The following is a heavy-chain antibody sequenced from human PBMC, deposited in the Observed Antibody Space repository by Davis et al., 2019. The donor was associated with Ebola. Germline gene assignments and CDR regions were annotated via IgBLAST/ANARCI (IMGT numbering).Heavy chain of an antibody. CDR2: IWYDGSNK. Sequence: GGSLRLSCAASGFTFSSYGMHWVRQAPGKGLEWVAVIWYDGSNKYYADSVKGRFTISRDNSKNTLYLQMNSLRAEDTAVYYCARDPGSSWYGGMSYYYYGMDVWGQGTTVTVSS. CDR3: ARDPGSSWYGGMSYYYYGMDV. CDR1: GFTFSSYG. V-gene: IGHV3-33*01. D-gene: IGHD6-13*01. J-gene: IGHJ6*02.